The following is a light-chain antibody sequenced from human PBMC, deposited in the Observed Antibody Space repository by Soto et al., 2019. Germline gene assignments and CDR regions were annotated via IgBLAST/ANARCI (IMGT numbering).Light chain of an antibody. Sequence: GDRITITCQASQDISNRLNWYHQKPGKAPNLLIYDASNLAAGVPSGFSGSGSGTHFTFTITSLQPEDIGTYYCQNCFTVPYTFGQGTKVNIK. CDR1: QDISNR. CDR3: QNCFTVPYT. CDR2: DAS. J-gene: IGKJ2*01. V-gene: IGKV1-33*01.